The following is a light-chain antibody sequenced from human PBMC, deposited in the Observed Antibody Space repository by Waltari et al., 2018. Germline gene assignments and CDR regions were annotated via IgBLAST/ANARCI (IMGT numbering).Light chain of an antibody. CDR2: EVS. CDR1: DSDVGAYYF. CDR3: SSYTTSSAPGV. V-gene: IGLV2-14*01. J-gene: IGLJ1*01. Sequence: QSALTQPASVSGSPGQSITISCSGTDSDVGAYYFVSWYQQHPGQAPHLIIYEVSTRPSGISNRFSASKSGNTASLTISGLQAEDEADYYCSSYTTSSAPGVFGTGTRVTVL.